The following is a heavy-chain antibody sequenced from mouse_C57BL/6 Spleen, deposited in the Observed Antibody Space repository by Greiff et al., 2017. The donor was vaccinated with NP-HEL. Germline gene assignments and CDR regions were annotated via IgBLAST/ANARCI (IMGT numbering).Heavy chain of an antibody. Sequence: QVQLQQPGAELVRPGSSVKLSCKASGYTFTSYWMHWVKQRPIQGLEWIGNIDPSDSETHYNQKFKDKATLTVDKSSSTAYMQLSSLTSEDSAVYYCARSYHGSSYDWYFDVWGTGTTVTVSS. CDR1: GYTFTSYW. CDR3: ARSYHGSSYDWYFDV. D-gene: IGHD1-1*01. CDR2: IDPSDSET. V-gene: IGHV1-52*01. J-gene: IGHJ1*03.